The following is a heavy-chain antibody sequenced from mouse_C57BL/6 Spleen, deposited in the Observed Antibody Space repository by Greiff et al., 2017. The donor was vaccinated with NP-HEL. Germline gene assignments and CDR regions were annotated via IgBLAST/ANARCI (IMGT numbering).Heavy chain of an antibody. CDR3: ASLHYYGSSYEYFDV. D-gene: IGHD1-1*01. Sequence: EVQVVESGGGLVKPGGSLKLSCAASGFTFSDYGMHWVRQAPEKGLEWVAYISSGSSTIYYADTVKGRFTISRDNAKNTLFLQMTSLRSEDTAMYYCASLHYYGSSYEYFDVWGTGTTVTVSS. J-gene: IGHJ1*03. V-gene: IGHV5-17*01. CDR2: ISSGSSTI. CDR1: GFTFSDYG.